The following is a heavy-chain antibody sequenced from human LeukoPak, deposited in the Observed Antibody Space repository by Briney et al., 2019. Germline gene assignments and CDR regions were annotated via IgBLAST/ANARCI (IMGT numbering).Heavy chain of an antibody. CDR3: ARDQDSGAAFDI. Sequence: ETLSLTCTVSGGSISSYYWSWVRQAPGKGLEWVSGINWNGGSTGYADSVKGRFTISRDNAKNSLYLQMNSLRAEDTALYYCARDQDSGAAFDIWGQGTMVTVSS. CDR1: GGSISSYY. J-gene: IGHJ3*02. CDR2: INWNGGST. V-gene: IGHV3-20*04. D-gene: IGHD2-21*01.